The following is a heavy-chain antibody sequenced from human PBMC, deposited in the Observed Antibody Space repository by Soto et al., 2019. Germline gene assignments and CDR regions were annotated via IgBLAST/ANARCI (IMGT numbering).Heavy chain of an antibody. V-gene: IGHV4-61*01. CDR2: IYSSVGI. Sequence: PSETLYLTCTVSGDSVSSGSYYWSWIRQTPVKRLEWIDYIYSSVGISYNPSLKSRVTISVDTSKNQFSLKLSSVTAADTAVYYCAGDVDGYNDWSQGTQVTVSS. CDR1: GDSVSSGSYY. J-gene: IGHJ4*02. D-gene: IGHD5-12*01. CDR3: AGDVDGYND.